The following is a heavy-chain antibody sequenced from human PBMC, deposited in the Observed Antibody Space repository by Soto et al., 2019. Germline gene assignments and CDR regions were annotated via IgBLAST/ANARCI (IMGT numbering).Heavy chain of an antibody. J-gene: IGHJ4*02. D-gene: IGHD3-3*01. CDR1: GGSITSGGYS. Sequence: QVQLQESGPGLVKPSQTLSLTCSVSGGSITSGGYSWTWIRHQPGMALQWIGYVFDSGKTYYNPSLKGRLTISVDTAKNLFSLELSSVTAADTAVYFSARGSGYYRNFDSWGQGTLVSVSS. CDR2: VFDSGKT. CDR3: ARGSGYYRNFDS. V-gene: IGHV4-31*02.